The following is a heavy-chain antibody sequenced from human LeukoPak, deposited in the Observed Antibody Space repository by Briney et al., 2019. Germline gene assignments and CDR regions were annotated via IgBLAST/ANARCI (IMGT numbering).Heavy chain of an antibody. CDR3: AKDQESSSSSDWNWFDP. D-gene: IGHD6-6*01. Sequence: PGGALRLSCAASGFTFRSYWMSWVRQAPGKGLEWVANIKQDGSEKYYVDSVKGRFTISRDNAKNSLYLQMNSLRAEDTAVYYCAKDQESSSSSDWNWFDPWGQGTLVTVSS. J-gene: IGHJ5*02. CDR1: GFTFRSYW. CDR2: IKQDGSEK. V-gene: IGHV3-7*03.